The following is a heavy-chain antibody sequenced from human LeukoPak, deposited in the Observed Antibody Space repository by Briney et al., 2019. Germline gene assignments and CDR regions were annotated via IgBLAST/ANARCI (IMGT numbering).Heavy chain of an antibody. CDR2: INPKSGGT. Sequence: ASVKVSCKASGYTFTGYCMHWVRQAPGQGLEWMGWINPKSGGTNYAQKFQGRVTMTRDTSISTTHMELSRLRSDDTAVYYCAKAFSSAYDYGPTDSWGQGTLVTVSS. CDR1: GYTFTGYC. V-gene: IGHV1-2*02. J-gene: IGHJ4*02. D-gene: IGHD4/OR15-4a*01. CDR3: AKAFSSAYDYGPTDS.